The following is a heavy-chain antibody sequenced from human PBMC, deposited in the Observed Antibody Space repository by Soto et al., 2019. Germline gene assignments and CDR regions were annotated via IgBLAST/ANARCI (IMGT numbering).Heavy chain of an antibody. J-gene: IGHJ3*02. CDR2: IYYSGST. Sequence: SETLSLTCTVSGGSISSYYWSWIRQPPGKGLEWTGYIYYSGSTNYNPSLKSRVTISVDTSKNQFSLKLSSVTAADTAVYYCAADQISQDAFDIWGQGTMVTVS. V-gene: IGHV4-59*01. CDR1: GGSISSYY. CDR3: AADQISQDAFDI.